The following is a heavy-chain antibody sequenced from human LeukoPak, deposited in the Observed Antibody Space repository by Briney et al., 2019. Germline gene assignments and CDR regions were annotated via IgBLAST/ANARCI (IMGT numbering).Heavy chain of an antibody. V-gene: IGHV1-69*13. Sequence: SVKVSCKASGGTFSSYAISWVRQAPGQGLEWMGGIIPIFGTANYAQKFQGRVTITADESTSTAYMELSSLRSEDTAVYYCARTRGSGSYPASGDYWGQGTLVTVSS. CDR3: ARTRGSGSYPASGDY. D-gene: IGHD3-10*01. CDR1: GGTFSSYA. J-gene: IGHJ4*02. CDR2: IIPIFGTA.